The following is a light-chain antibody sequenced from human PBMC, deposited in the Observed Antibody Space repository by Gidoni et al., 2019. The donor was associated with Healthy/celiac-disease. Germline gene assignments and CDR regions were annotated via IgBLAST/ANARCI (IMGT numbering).Light chain of an antibody. Sequence: DTQMTQSPSSLSASVGDRVTITCQASQDISNYLNWYQQKPGKAPKLLIYDASNVETGVPSRFSGSGSGTDFTFTISSLQPEDIATYYCQQYDNLPLTFGGGTKVEIK. CDR2: DAS. V-gene: IGKV1-33*01. J-gene: IGKJ4*01. CDR1: QDISNY. CDR3: QQYDNLPLT.